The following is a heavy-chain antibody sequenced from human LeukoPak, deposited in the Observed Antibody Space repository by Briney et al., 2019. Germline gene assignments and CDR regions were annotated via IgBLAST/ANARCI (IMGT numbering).Heavy chain of an antibody. J-gene: IGHJ6*02. D-gene: IGHD4-17*01. CDR3: ARDDGGYRYGMDV. CDR2: IRYDGSNK. Sequence: GGSLRLSCGASGFIFSNYGMHWVRQAPGKGLEWVAFIRYDGSNKNYADSVKGRFTISRDNSKNTLYLQMNSLRAEDTAVYYCARDDGGYRYGMDVWGQGTTVTVSS. CDR1: GFIFSNYG. V-gene: IGHV3-30*02.